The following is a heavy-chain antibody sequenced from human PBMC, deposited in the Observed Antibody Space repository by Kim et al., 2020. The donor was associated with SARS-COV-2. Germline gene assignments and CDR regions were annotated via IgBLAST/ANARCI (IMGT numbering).Heavy chain of an antibody. V-gene: IGHV3-7*01. Sequence: GGSLILSCATSGFTFSNFWMGWVRQASGKGPEWVANINPDGSETYYVDSVKGRFTISRDNAKDAVYLQLNNLRGEETAMYYCARAWHNWNPFDYWGQGTL. J-gene: IGHJ4*02. D-gene: IGHD1-20*01. CDR1: GFTFSNFW. CDR2: INPDGSET. CDR3: ARAWHNWNPFDY.